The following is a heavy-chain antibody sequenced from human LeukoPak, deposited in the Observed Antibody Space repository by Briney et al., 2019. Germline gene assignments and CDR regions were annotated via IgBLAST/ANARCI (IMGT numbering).Heavy chain of an antibody. D-gene: IGHD3-10*01. Sequence: GGSLRLSCAPSGFTFRSYWMPWVRQPPGKGLVWVSHISGDESRTTYADSVQGRFTISRDNAKNTLYLQMNSLRVEDTAVYYCVSDDGYYYGSGTYYRHWGQGTLVTVSS. CDR2: ISGDESRT. J-gene: IGHJ4*02. V-gene: IGHV3-74*01. CDR3: VSDDGYYYGSGTYYRH. CDR1: GFTFRSYW.